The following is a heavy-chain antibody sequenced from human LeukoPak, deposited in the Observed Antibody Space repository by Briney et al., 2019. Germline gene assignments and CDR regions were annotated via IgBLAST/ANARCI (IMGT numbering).Heavy chain of an antibody. V-gene: IGHV3-21*01. CDR3: ARGDSSGYYTGDY. J-gene: IGHJ4*02. Sequence: GGSLRLSCAASGFTFSSYSMNWVRRAPGKGLEWVSSISSSSSYIYYADSVKGRFTISRDNAKNSLSLQMNSLRAEDTAVYYCARGDSSGYYTGDYWGQGTLVTVSS. CDR2: ISSSSSYI. D-gene: IGHD3-22*01. CDR1: GFTFSSYS.